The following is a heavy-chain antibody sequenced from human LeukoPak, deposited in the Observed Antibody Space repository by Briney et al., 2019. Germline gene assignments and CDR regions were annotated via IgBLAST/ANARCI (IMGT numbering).Heavy chain of an antibody. J-gene: IGHJ5*02. V-gene: IGHV4-30-2*01. D-gene: IGHD4-17*01. CDR2: IYHSGST. CDR1: GGSISSGGYS. Sequence: PSETLSLTCAVSGGSISSGGYSWSWIRQPPGKGLEWIGYIYHSGSTYYNPSLKSRVTISVDRSKNQFSLKLSSVTAADTAVYYCARGARTAAYGDYPNWFDPWGQGTLVTVSS. CDR3: ARGARTAAYGDYPNWFDP.